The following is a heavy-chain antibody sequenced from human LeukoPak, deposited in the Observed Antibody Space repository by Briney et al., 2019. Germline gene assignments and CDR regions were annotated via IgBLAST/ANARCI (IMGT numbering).Heavy chain of an antibody. J-gene: IGHJ2*01. CDR1: GFTLRHYD. Sequence: GGSLRLSCTASGFTLRHYDMHWVRQTTEKGLEWVSGIGTQDDTFYPDSVKGRFTISRENAKNSFYLQMNSLRAGDTAVYYCARGRFVLVPSLERWYFDLWGRGTLVTVSS. CDR3: ARGRFVLVPSLERWYFDL. D-gene: IGHD2-8*02. CDR2: IGTQDDT. V-gene: IGHV3-13*01.